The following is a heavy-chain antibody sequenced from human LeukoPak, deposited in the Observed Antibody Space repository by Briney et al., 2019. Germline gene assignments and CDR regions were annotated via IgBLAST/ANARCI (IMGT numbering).Heavy chain of an antibody. CDR3: ARATVTTDGPCSNFDY. J-gene: IGHJ4*02. V-gene: IGHV4-34*01. CDR1: GGSFSGYY. D-gene: IGHD4-17*01. CDR2: INHSGST. Sequence: SETLSLTCAVYGGSFSGYYWSWIRQPPGKGLEWIGEINHSGSTNYNPYLKSRVTISVDKSKNQFSQKMSSVAAEDTGVYYCARATVTTDGPCSNFDYWGQGTLVTVSS.